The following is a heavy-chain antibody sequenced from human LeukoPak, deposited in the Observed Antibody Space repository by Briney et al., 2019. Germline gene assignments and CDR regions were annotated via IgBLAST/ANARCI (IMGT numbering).Heavy chain of an antibody. D-gene: IGHD3-22*01. J-gene: IGHJ4*02. Sequence: PGGSLRLSCAASGFTFSSYWMHWVRQAPGKGLVWVSRINSDGSSTSYADSVKGRFTISRDNAKNTLYLQMNSLRAEDTAVYYCASGHSSGYTFDYWGQGTLDSLSP. CDR1: GFTFSSYW. CDR2: INSDGSST. V-gene: IGHV3-74*01. CDR3: ASGHSSGYTFDY.